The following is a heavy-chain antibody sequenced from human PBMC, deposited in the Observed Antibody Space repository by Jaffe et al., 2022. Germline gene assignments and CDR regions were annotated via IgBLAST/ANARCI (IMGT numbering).Heavy chain of an antibody. V-gene: IGHV4-61*02. CDR3: ARARYYYDSSGYYARPSDAFDI. CDR2: IYTSGST. J-gene: IGHJ3*02. D-gene: IGHD3-22*01. Sequence: QVQLQESGPGLVKPSQTLSLTCTVSGGSISSGSYYWSWIRQPAGKGLEWIGRIYTSGSTNYNPSLKSRVTISVDTSKNQFSLKLSSVTAADTAVYYCARARYYYDSSGYYARPSDAFDIWGQGTMVTVSS. CDR1: GGSISSGSYY.